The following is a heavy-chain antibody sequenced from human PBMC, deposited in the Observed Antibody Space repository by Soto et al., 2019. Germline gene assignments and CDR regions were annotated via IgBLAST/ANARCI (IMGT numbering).Heavy chain of an antibody. CDR2: MHYGGNR. CDR3: ARKGFGAIHGLVDV. V-gene: IGHV4-59*08. D-gene: IGHD3-10*01. Sequence: QVQLQVSGPGLVKPSETLSLTCSVSGGSISSYYCSWFRQPPGKGLEWIGHMHYGGNRDYKHSLRSRGTISVDTTKNQFSRNLISVTAAETALYYCARKGFGAIHGLVDVWAQGTTVTVSS. CDR1: GGSISSYY. J-gene: IGHJ6*02.